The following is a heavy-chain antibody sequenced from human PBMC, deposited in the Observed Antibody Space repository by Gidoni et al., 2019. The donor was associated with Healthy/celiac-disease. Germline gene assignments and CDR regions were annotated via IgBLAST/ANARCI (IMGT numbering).Heavy chain of an antibody. D-gene: IGHD3-16*01. J-gene: IGHJ4*02. CDR1: GFTFSPYP. Sequence: EVQLVESGGGLVQPGGSRIPSGAASGFTFSPYPMCWVRQAPGKGVEWVSAISGRGGSTYYADSVKGRFTISRDNSKNTLYLQMNSLRAEDTAVYYCAKDPPRGGSSDYWGQGTLVTVSS. CDR3: AKDPPRGGSSDY. V-gene: IGHV3-23*04. CDR2: ISGRGGST.